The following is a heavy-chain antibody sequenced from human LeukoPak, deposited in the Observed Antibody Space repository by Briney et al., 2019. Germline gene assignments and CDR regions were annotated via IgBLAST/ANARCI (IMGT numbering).Heavy chain of an antibody. CDR2: ISGSGGST. CDR3: AKGTLEPTIMFLDS. V-gene: IGHV3-23*01. D-gene: IGHD3/OR15-3a*01. Sequence: GGSLRLSCAASGFTFSSYAMSWVRQAPGKGLEWVSAISGSGGSTYYADSLKGRFTISRDNSKNTLYLQMNSLRAEDTAVYYCAKGTLEPTIMFLDSWGQGTLVIVSS. J-gene: IGHJ4*02. CDR1: GFTFSSYA.